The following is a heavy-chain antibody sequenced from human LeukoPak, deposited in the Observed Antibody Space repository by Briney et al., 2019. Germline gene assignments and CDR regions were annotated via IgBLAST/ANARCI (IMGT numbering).Heavy chain of an antibody. CDR2: IYYSGST. CDR1: GGSISSYY. Sequence: PSETLSLTSTASGGSISSYYWSWIRQPPGKGLEWIGYIYYSGSTNYNPSLKSRVTISVDTSKNQFSLKLSSVTAADTAVYYCASMKRGYSYGHFDYWGQGTLVTVSS. V-gene: IGHV4-59*01. D-gene: IGHD5-18*01. J-gene: IGHJ4*02. CDR3: ASMKRGYSYGHFDY.